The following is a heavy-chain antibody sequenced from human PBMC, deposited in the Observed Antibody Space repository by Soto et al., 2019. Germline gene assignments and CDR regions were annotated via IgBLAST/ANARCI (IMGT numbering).Heavy chain of an antibody. CDR3: AKRIGYYDSSGYYPPPFDY. CDR1: ECVDIGDG. D-gene: IGHD3-22*01. CDR2: ISGSGGST. J-gene: IGHJ4*02. V-gene: IGHV3-23*01. Sequence: GGSLRKSFSDGECVDIGDGRIWNSQAPGKGLEWVSAISGSGGSTYYADSVKGRFTVSRDNSKNTLYLQMNSLRAEDTAVYYCAKRIGYYDSSGYYPPPFDYWGQGTLVTVSS.